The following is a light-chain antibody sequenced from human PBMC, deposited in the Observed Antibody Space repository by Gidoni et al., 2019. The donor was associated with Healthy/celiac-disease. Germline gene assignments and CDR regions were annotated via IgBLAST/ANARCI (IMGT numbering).Light chain of an antibody. CDR2: GAS. J-gene: IGKJ1*01. CDR3: QQYGSSRTWT. V-gene: IGKV3-20*01. Sequence: EIMLTQSPGTLSLSPGERATLSCRASQSVSSSYLAWYQQKPGLAPRLLIYGASSRATGIPYRFSGSVSWIDFTLPISRLEPEDFAVYYCQQYGSSRTWTFGQGTKVEIK. CDR1: QSVSSSY.